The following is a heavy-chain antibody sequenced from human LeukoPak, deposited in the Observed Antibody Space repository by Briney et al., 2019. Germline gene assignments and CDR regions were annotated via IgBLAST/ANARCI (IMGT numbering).Heavy chain of an antibody. CDR2: IYYSGST. V-gene: IGHV4-31*03. D-gene: IGHD3-16*01. J-gene: IGHJ4*02. CDR3: ARGPRGRPDY. Sequence: SETLSLTCTVSGGSIGSGGYYWSWIRQHPGKGLEWIGYIYYSGSTYYNPSLKSRVTISVDTSKNQFSLKLSSVTAADTAVYYCARGPRGRPDYWGQGTLVTVSS. CDR1: GGSIGSGGYY.